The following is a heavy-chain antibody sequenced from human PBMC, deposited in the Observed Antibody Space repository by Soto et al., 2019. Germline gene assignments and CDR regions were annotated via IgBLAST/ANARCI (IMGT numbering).Heavy chain of an antibody. CDR2: MYYTGVT. CDR1: GGSVRSGNHF. V-gene: IGHV4-61*01. Sequence: PSETLSLTCSVSGGSVRSGNHFWNWIRQPPGRRLEWLGYMYYTGVTNYNPSLKSRVSMSVDTSKNQFSLKLTSLTAADTAVYYCARGGDPLGYYGLDVWGQGITVTVSS. CDR3: ARGGDPLGYYGLDV. J-gene: IGHJ6*02. D-gene: IGHD3-10*01.